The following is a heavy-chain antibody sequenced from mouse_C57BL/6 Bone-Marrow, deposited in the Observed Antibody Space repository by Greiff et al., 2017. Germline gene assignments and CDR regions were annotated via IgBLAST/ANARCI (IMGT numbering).Heavy chain of an antibody. CDR2: INPSNGGT. CDR1: GSTFTSYW. J-gene: IGHJ4*01. D-gene: IGHD2-2*01. Sequence: VQLKQPGTELVKPGASVKLSCTASGSTFTSYWMHWVKQRPGQGLEWIGNINPSNGGTNYNEKFQSKATLTVDTSSSTAYMQLSSLTSEDSAVYECATMVKEDYYAMDYWGQGTSVTVSS. CDR3: ATMVKEDYYAMDY. V-gene: IGHV1-53*01.